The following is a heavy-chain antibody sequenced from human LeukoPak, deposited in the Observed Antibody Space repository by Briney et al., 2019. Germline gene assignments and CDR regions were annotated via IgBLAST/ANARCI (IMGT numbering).Heavy chain of an antibody. V-gene: IGHV5-51*01. J-gene: IGHJ2*01. CDR3: ARRGAVGRYFDL. CDR2: IYPGDSDT. CDR1: GYSFTRYW. Sequence: GGSLKISCQGSGYSFTRYWIGWARQMPGKGLGRMGIIYPGDSDTRYSPSFQGQVTISADKSISTAYLQWSSLKASDTAMYYCARRGAVGRYFDLWGRGTLVTVSS. D-gene: IGHD4-23*01.